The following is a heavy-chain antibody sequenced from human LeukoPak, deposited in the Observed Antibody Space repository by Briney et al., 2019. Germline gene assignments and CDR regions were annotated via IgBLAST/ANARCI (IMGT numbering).Heavy chain of an antibody. J-gene: IGHJ4*02. CDR1: GASISSYY. Sequence: SETLSLTCTVSGASISSYYYNWIRQTAGRGLEWIGRLYISGSTYYNPSLKSRVTISVDTSNNQFSLNLNSVPAADPAVYFCARDLSGSLYFDYRGQGVLVPVS. V-gene: IGHV4-4*07. CDR3: ARDLSGSLYFDY. D-gene: IGHD3-10*01. CDR2: LYISGST.